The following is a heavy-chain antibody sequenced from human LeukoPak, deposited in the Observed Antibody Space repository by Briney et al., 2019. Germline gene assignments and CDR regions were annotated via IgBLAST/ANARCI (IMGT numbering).Heavy chain of an antibody. V-gene: IGHV3-64*04. Sequence: GGSLRLSCSASGFTFSSYAMHWVRQAPGKGLEYVSAISSNGGSTYYADSVKGRFTISRDNSKNTLFLQMNSLRAEDTAVYYCAKDALSGKAWEWLVNFDYWGQGTLVTVSS. J-gene: IGHJ4*02. CDR3: AKDALSGKAWEWLVNFDY. D-gene: IGHD6-19*01. CDR1: GFTFSSYA. CDR2: ISSNGGST.